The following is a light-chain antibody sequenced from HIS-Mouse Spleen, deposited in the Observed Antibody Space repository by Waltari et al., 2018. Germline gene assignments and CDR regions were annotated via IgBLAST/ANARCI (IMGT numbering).Light chain of an antibody. Sequence: SYELTQPPPVPVSPGQTARITCSGDALPKKYAYWDQQKSGQAPVLVIYEDSKRPSGIPERFSGSSSGTMATLTISGAQVEDEADYYCYSTDSSGNHRVFGGGTKLTVL. J-gene: IGLJ2*01. CDR1: ALPKKY. CDR3: YSTDSSGNHRV. V-gene: IGLV3-10*01. CDR2: EDS.